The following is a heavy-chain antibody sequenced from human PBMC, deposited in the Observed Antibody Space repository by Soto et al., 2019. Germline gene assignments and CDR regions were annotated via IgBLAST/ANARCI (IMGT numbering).Heavy chain of an antibody. V-gene: IGHV3-33*01. CDR3: ARSSSNSPYFDY. CDR1: GFTFSSYG. D-gene: IGHD4-4*01. CDR2: IWYDGSNK. Sequence: GGSLRLSCAASGFTFSSYGMHWVRQAPGKGLEWVAVIWYDGSNKYYADSVKGRFTISRDNSKNTLYLQMNSLRAEDTAVYYCARSSSNSPYFDYWGQGTLVTVSS. J-gene: IGHJ4*02.